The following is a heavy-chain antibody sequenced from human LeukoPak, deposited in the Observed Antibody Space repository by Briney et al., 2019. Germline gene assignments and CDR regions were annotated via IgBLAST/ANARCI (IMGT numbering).Heavy chain of an antibody. V-gene: IGHV4-61*02. Sequence: SETLSLTCTVSGGSISSGSYYWSWIRQPAGKGLEWIGRIYTSGSTNYNPSLKSRVTISVDTSKNQFSLKLSSVTAADTAVYYCARGDYDSSGYYYVPEYFQHWGQGTLVTVSS. J-gene: IGHJ1*01. CDR1: GGSISSGSYY. CDR3: ARGDYDSSGYYYVPEYFQH. CDR2: IYTSGST. D-gene: IGHD3-22*01.